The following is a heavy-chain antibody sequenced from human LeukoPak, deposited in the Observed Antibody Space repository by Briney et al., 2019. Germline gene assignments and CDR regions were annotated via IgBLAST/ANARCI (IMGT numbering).Heavy chain of an antibody. J-gene: IGHJ6*02. Sequence: ASVKVSCKASGGTFSSYAISWVRQAPGQGLEWMGRIIPILGIANYAQKFQGRATITADKSTSTAYMELSSLRSEDTAVYYCARGVKAMNHYYGMDVWGQGTTVTVSS. CDR1: GGTFSSYA. CDR3: ARGVKAMNHYYGMDV. CDR2: IIPILGIA. V-gene: IGHV1-69*04. D-gene: IGHD5-18*01.